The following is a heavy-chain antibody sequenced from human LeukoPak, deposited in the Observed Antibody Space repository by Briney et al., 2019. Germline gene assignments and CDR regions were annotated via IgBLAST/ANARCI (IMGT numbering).Heavy chain of an antibody. J-gene: IGHJ3*02. V-gene: IGHV4-59*01. D-gene: IGHD3-9*01. CDR3: ASYFFDQSKAHDI. CDR2: IYYTGNT. Sequence: PSETLSLTCTVSGGSISSYYWSWIRQPPGKGLEWIGYIYYTGNTNCSPSLKSRVTISIDTAKNQFSLKLSSVTAADTAVYYCASYFFDQSKAHDIWGQGTMVTVSA. CDR1: GGSISSYY.